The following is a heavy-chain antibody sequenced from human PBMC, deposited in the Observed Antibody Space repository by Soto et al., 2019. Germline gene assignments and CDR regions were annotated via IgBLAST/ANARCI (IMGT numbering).Heavy chain of an antibody. J-gene: IGHJ6*02. D-gene: IGHD1-1*01. CDR3: ASQTATTGNYYYGMDV. V-gene: IGHV1-69*12. CDR2: IIPIFGTA. CDR1: GGTFSRYG. Sequence: QVQLVQSGAEVKKPGSSVKVSCKASGGTFSRYGISWVRQAPGQGLEWMGGIIPIFGTANYAQKFQGRVTITADESTSTAYVELSSLRSEDTAVYYCASQTATTGNYYYGMDVWGQGTTVTVSS.